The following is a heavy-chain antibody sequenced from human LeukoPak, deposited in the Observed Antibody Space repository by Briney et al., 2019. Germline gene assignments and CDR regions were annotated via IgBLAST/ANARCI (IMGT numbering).Heavy chain of an antibody. D-gene: IGHD2/OR15-2a*01. V-gene: IGHV4-39*07. CDR2: IFYTGDT. Sequence: SETLSLTCSVSGASIISSSFYWGWIRQSPDKGLEWIGSIFYTGDTYYSPSLKSRVTISVDTSKNQFSLKLSSVTAADTAVYYCARRVLQGYRREDAFDIWGQGTMVTVSS. CDR1: GASIISSSFY. CDR3: ARRVLQGYRREDAFDI. J-gene: IGHJ3*02.